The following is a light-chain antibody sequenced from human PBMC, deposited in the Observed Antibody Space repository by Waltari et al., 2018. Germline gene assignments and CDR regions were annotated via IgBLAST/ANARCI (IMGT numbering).Light chain of an antibody. CDR1: TSDIGTYTY. CDR2: AVS. CDR3: SSYTSTDTWV. Sequence: QSALTQPASVSGSPGQSITISCTGTTSDIGTYTYVSWYQQHPGKAPKLIIYAVSNRPSGVSNRFSASKSGNTASLTISGLQAEDEADYYCSSYTSTDTWVFGGGTKLTVL. J-gene: IGLJ3*02. V-gene: IGLV2-14*03.